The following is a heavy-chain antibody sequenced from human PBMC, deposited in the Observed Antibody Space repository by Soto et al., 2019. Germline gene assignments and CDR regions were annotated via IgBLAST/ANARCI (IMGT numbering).Heavy chain of an antibody. Sequence: SETLSLTCPVSGGSISIGDYYWSCVRQPPGKGLEWIGYIYYSGSTYYNPSLKSRVTISVDTSKNQFSLKLSSVTAADTAVYYCARDSTPHCSGGSCYSGYYYYGMDVWGQGTTVTV. V-gene: IGHV4-30-4*01. J-gene: IGHJ6*02. CDR1: GGSISIGDYY. D-gene: IGHD2-15*01. CDR3: ARDSTPHCSGGSCYSGYYYYGMDV. CDR2: IYYSGST.